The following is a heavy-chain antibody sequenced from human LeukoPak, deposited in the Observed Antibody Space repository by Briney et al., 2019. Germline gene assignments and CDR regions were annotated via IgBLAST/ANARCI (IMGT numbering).Heavy chain of an antibody. CDR2: FRYSGNT. D-gene: IGHD6-19*01. Sequence: SETLSLTCTVSGGSVNTYYWSWIRQPPGEGLEWIGNFRYSGNTDYNPSLKSRVTISLDTSKNQFSLNLNSVTAADTAVYYCAATQKWLAFDYWGQGILVTVSS. CDR1: GGSVNTYY. V-gene: IGHV4-59*02. J-gene: IGHJ4*02. CDR3: AATQKWLAFDY.